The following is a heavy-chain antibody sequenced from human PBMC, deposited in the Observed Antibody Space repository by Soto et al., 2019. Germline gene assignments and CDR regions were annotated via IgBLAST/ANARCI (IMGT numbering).Heavy chain of an antibody. V-gene: IGHV1-18*01. D-gene: IGHD6-19*01. CDR3: AREPVAGIWFDP. J-gene: IGHJ5*02. CDR2: INAYNGNT. Sequence: ASVKVSWKASGYTFTPYGISWGRQAPGQGLEWMGWINAYNGNTNYAQKLQGRVTMATDSSTSTAYMELRSLRSDDTAVYYCAREPVAGIWFDPWGQGTLVTVSS. CDR1: GYTFTPYG.